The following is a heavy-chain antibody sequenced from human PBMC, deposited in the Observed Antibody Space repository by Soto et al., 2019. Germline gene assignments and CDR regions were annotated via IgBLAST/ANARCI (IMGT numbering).Heavy chain of an antibody. CDR2: ISSSISTI. Sequence: EVQLVESGGRLVQPGGSLKPSCAASGFTLSSYSMNCARQAPGKGLEWVSYISSSISTIYYADSVTGRFTISRDDAKTALYLQMNSLRDEDTAVFYCVRGGAFKIDYWGLGTLVTVSS. CDR3: VRGGAFKIDY. D-gene: IGHD3-16*01. J-gene: IGHJ4*02. V-gene: IGHV3-48*02. CDR1: GFTLSSYS.